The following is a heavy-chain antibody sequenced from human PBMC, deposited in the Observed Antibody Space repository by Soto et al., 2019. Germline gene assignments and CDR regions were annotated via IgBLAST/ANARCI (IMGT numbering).Heavy chain of an antibody. CDR3: ARDLVRQWLVRFDY. V-gene: IGHV1-18*01. J-gene: IGHJ4*02. CDR1: GYTFTSYG. Sequence: ASVKVSCKASGYTFTSYGISWVRQAPGQGLEWMGWISAYNGNTNYAQKLQGRVTMTTDTSTGTAYMELRSLRSDDTAVYYCARDLVRQWLVRFDYWGQGTLVTVSS. D-gene: IGHD6-19*01. CDR2: ISAYNGNT.